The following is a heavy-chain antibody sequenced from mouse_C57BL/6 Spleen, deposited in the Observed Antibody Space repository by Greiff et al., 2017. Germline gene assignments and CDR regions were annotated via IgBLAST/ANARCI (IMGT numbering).Heavy chain of an antibody. J-gene: IGHJ3*01. CDR1: GFTFSSYA. V-gene: IGHV5-4*01. CDR3: AREDYDYDEGFAY. Sequence: EVQLVESGGGLVKPGGSLKLSCAASGFTFSSYAMSWVRQTPEKRLEWVATISDGGSYTYYPDNVKGRFTISRDNAKNNLYLQMSQLKSEDTAMYYCAREDYDYDEGFAYWGQGTLVTVSA. CDR2: ISDGGSYT. D-gene: IGHD2-4*01.